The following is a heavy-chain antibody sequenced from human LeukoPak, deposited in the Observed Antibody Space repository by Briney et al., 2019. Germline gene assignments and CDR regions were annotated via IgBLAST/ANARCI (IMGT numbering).Heavy chain of an antibody. Sequence: PGGSLRLSCAASGFTFSSYAMHWVRQAPGKGLEWVAVISYDGSNKYYADSVKGRFTISRDNSKNTLYLQMNSLRAEDMAVYYCASPEGPWGQGTLVTVSS. CDR1: GFTFSSYA. CDR3: ASPEGP. J-gene: IGHJ5*02. CDR2: ISYDGSNK. V-gene: IGHV3-30*04.